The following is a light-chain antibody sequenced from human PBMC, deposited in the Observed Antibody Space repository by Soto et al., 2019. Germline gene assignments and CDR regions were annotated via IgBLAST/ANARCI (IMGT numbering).Light chain of an antibody. CDR3: QQRSNWPPGP. J-gene: IGKJ3*01. V-gene: IGKV3-11*01. Sequence: EIVLTQSPATLSLSPGERATLSCRASQSVSSYLAWYQQKPGQAPRLLIYDASNRATGIPARFSGSGSGTDFTPTTSSLEPEDFAVYYCQQRSNWPPGPFGPGTKVDIK. CDR2: DAS. CDR1: QSVSSY.